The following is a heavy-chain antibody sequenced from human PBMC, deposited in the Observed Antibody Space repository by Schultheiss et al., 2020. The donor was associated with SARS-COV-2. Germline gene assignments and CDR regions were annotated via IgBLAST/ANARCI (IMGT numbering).Heavy chain of an antibody. CDR3: ARALLWFGELVAFDI. CDR1: GGTFSSYA. CDR2: IIPIFGTA. Sequence: SVKVSCKASGGTFSSYAISWVRQAPGQGLEWMGGIIPIFGTANYAQKFQGRVTITADESTSTAYMELGSLRSEDTAVYYCARALLWFGELVAFDIWGQGTMVTVSS. V-gene: IGHV1-69*13. D-gene: IGHD3-10*01. J-gene: IGHJ3*02.